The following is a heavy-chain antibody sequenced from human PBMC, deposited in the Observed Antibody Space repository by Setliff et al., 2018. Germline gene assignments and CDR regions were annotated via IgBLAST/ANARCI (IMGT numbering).Heavy chain of an antibody. CDR1: GYIFTYYA. CDR2: INAGNGHT. J-gene: IGHJ4*02. CDR3: ARRPYDSSGYLNY. V-gene: IGHV1-3*01. Sequence: ASVKVSCKASGYIFTYYAIHWARQAPGQRLEWMGWINAGNGHTKYSQKFQGRVTITRDTSASTAYMELSSLTSEDTAVYYCARRPYDSSGYLNYWGQGTLVTVSS. D-gene: IGHD3-22*01.